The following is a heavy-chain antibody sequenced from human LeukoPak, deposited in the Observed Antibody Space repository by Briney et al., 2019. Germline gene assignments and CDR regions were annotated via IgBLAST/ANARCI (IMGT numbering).Heavy chain of an antibody. CDR3: ARPRMLGRGADAFDI. CDR1: GYSFTSYW. V-gene: IGHV5-51*01. D-gene: IGHD3-10*01. Sequence: GESLKISCKGSGYSFTSYWIGWVRQMPGKGLEWMGIIYPGDSDTRYSPSFQGQVTISADKSISTAYLQWSSLKASDTAMYYCARPRMLGRGADAFDIWGQGTMVTVSS. CDR2: IYPGDSDT. J-gene: IGHJ3*02.